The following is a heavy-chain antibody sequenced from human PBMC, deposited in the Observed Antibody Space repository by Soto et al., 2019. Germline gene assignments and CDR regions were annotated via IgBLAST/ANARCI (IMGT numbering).Heavy chain of an antibody. CDR1: GFTVSSNY. V-gene: IGHV3-53*01. J-gene: IGHJ4*02. Sequence: GGSLRLSFAASGFTVSSNYMSWVRQAPGKGLEWVSIIYSGGSTYYADSVKGRFTISRDNSKNTVYLQMDSLRVEDMAVYYCARGQNYYDSSGYFFEYWGQGALVTVSS. D-gene: IGHD3-22*01. CDR2: IYSGGST. CDR3: ARGQNYYDSSGYFFEY.